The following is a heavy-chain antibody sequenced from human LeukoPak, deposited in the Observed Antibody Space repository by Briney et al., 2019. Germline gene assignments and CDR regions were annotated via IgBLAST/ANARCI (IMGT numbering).Heavy chain of an antibody. D-gene: IGHD3-10*01. J-gene: IGHJ4*02. CDR2: INPSGGST. CDR1: GYTFTSYY. V-gene: IGHV1-46*01. CDR3: ARVPYYYGSGSYYTGYYFDY. Sequence: GASVKVSCKASGYTFTSYYMHWVRQAPGQGLEWMGIINPSGGSTSYAQKFQGRVTMTRDMSTSTVYMELSSLRSEDTAVYYCARVPYYYGSGSYYTGYYFDYWGQGTLVTVSS.